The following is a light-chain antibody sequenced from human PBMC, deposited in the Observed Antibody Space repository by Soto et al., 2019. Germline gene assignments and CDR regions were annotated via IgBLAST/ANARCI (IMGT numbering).Light chain of an antibody. J-gene: IGKJ5*01. CDR1: QGISSY. Sequence: DIKMTQSPSSLSASVGARVPINCRASQGISSYLAWYQQKPGKAPKLMIYAASTLQSGVPLRFSGSGSGTSCTLTISSLQPEDVATYYCQQLLSYPITLGQGTRLEIK. CDR3: QQLLSYPIT. V-gene: IGKV1-9*01. CDR2: AAS.